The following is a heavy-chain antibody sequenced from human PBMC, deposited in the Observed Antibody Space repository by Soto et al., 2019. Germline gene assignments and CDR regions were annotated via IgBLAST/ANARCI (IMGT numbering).Heavy chain of an antibody. V-gene: IGHV3-33*01. D-gene: IGHD3-22*01. CDR1: GFIFSNYG. CDR2: IWYDGSHE. J-gene: IGHJ2*01. Sequence: GGSLRLSCAASGFIFSNYGMHWVRQAPGKGPEWVAVIWYDGSHESYADSVKGRFTISRDNSKNTLFLQMNSLRAEDTAVYYCARDRYSYDSRAYQGVDWYFDLWGRGTLVTVSS. CDR3: ARDRYSYDSRAYQGVDWYFDL.